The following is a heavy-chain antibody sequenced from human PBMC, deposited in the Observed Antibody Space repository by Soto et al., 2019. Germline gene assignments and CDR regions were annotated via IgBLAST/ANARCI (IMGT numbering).Heavy chain of an antibody. D-gene: IGHD6-19*01. J-gene: IGHJ6*02. CDR3: ARTRKEQWHYYYYGMDV. CDR2: IYYSGST. CDR1: GGSISSSSYY. V-gene: IGHV4-39*01. Sequence: SETLSLTCRVSGGSISSSSYYWVWIRQPPGKGLEWIGSIYYSGSTYYNPSLKSRVTISVDTSKNQFSLKLSSVTAADTAVYYCARTRKEQWHYYYYGMDVWGQGTTVTVSS.